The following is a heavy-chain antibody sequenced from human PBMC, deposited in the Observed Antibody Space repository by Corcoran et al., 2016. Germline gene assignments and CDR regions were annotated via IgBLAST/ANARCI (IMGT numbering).Heavy chain of an antibody. J-gene: IGHJ4*02. Sequence: QVQLVESGGGVVQPGMSLRLSCAPSGFTFSSYGMHWVRQAPGRGLEWVTGIWYDGRAEYYADYGKGRFTISRDNSKNTLYLQMNSLRAEDTAVYYCAIDNCGSIGCFDYWGQGTLVTVSS. CDR3: AIDNCGSIGCFDY. D-gene: IGHD2-21*01. V-gene: IGHV3-33*01. CDR1: GFTFSSYG. CDR2: IWYDGRAE.